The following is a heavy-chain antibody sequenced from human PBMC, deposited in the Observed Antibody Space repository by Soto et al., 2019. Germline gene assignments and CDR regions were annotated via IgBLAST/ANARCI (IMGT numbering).Heavy chain of an antibody. J-gene: IGHJ5*02. D-gene: IGHD2-15*01. CDR2: INHSGST. CDR3: ARLRIAWFDP. CDR1: GGSFSGYY. Sequence: SETLSLTCAVYGGSFSGYYWSWIRQPPGKGLEWIGEINHSGSTNYNPSLKSRVTISVDTSKNQFSLKLSSVTAADTAVYYCARLRIAWFDPWGQGTLVTSPQ. V-gene: IGHV4-34*01.